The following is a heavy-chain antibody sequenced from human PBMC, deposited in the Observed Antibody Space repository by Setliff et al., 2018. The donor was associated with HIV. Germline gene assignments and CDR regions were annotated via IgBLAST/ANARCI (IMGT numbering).Heavy chain of an antibody. Sequence: GESLKISCAASGFTFSGAEIHWVRQAPGKGLEWVANINQDGSARVYVDSVKGRFTISRDNAKNSLYLQMDNLRAEDTALYYCARDPYDSRALDSSAYGAFDFWGQGTMVTVSS. J-gene: IGHJ3*01. CDR3: ARDPYDSRALDSSAYGAFDF. V-gene: IGHV3-7*03. D-gene: IGHD3-22*01. CDR1: GFTFSGAE. CDR2: INQDGSAR.